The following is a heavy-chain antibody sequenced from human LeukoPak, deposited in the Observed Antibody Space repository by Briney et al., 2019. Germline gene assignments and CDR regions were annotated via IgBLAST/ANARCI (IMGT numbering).Heavy chain of an antibody. CDR3: ARPRTLNYYDSSGYSVSYFDY. D-gene: IGHD3-22*01. CDR1: GFTFSSYS. Sequence: PGGSLRLSCAASGFTFSSYSVNWVRQAPGKGLEWVSYISSSSSTIYYADSVKGRFTISRDNAKNSLYLQMNSLRAEDTAVYYCARPRTLNYYDSSGYSVSYFDYWGQGTLVTVSS. V-gene: IGHV3-48*01. J-gene: IGHJ4*02. CDR2: ISSSSSTI.